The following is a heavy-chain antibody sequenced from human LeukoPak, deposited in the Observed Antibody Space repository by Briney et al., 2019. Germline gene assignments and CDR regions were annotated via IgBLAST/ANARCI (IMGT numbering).Heavy chain of an antibody. V-gene: IGHV3-23*01. D-gene: IGHD6-19*01. CDR3: AKGSGSGWYGWFDP. CDR1: RFTFSGYA. Sequence: GGSLRLSFAASRFTFSGYAMNWVGQAQGKGLEGVSCINASGVKTYYADSVKGRFTISRDNSRNTLYLQMNSLRAEDTAVYYCAKGSGSGWYGWFDPWGQGTLVTVSS. CDR2: INASGVKT. J-gene: IGHJ5*02.